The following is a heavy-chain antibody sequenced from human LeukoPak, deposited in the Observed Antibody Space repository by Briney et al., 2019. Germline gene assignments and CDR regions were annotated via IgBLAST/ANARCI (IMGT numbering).Heavy chain of an antibody. CDR1: GGSISSGDFS. CDR2: IYYSGTA. D-gene: IGHD2-8*01. Sequence: SETLSLTCTVSGGSISSGDFSWSWVRQHPEKGLEWIGYIYYSGTAYYNPSLKSRVTMSVDTSKNQFSLKLDSVTAADTAVYYCARFSNAHGVKFDYWGQGTLVTVSS. J-gene: IGHJ4*02. V-gene: IGHV4-31*03. CDR3: ARFSNAHGVKFDY.